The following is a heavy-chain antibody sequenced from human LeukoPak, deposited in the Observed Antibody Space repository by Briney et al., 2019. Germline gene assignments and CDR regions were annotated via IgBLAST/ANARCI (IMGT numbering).Heavy chain of an antibody. Sequence: GGSLRLSCAASGFTFSTYTTTWVRQAPGKGLEWVSSISGGAAYTYYADSVKGRFTISRDNSKNTLYLQMNSLRAEDTAVYYCAKTSYTGTYYYYYYCMGVWGKGTTVTVSS. CDR2: ISGGAAYT. D-gene: IGHD1-26*01. CDR3: AKTSYTGTYYYYYYCMGV. V-gene: IGHV3-23*01. J-gene: IGHJ6*03. CDR1: GFTFSTYT.